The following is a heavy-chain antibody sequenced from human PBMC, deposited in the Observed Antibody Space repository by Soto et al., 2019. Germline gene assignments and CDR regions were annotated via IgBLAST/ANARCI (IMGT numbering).Heavy chain of an antibody. D-gene: IGHD3-22*01. Sequence: GRSLRLSCAASGFTFSSYAMHRVRQAPGKGLEWVAVISYDGSNKYYADSVKGRFTISRDNSKNTLYLQMNSLRAEDTAVYYCAIDRLSSYYDSSGYYAYWGQGTLVTVYS. CDR3: AIDRLSSYYDSSGYYAY. V-gene: IGHV3-30-3*01. CDR2: ISYDGSNK. J-gene: IGHJ4*02. CDR1: GFTFSSYA.